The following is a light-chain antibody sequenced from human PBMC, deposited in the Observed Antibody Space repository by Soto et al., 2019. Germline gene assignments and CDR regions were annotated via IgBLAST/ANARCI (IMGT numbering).Light chain of an antibody. V-gene: IGLV1-51*01. J-gene: IGLJ3*02. CDR3: GTWDTSLSTNWV. CDR1: SSNIGNNY. CDR2: DNN. Sequence: QSVLTQPPSVSAAPGQKVTISCSGSSSNIGNNYVSWYQQLPGTAHKLLIYDNNKRPSGIPDRFSGSKSGTSATLGITGLQTGDEADYYCGTWDTSLSTNWVFGGGTKLTVL.